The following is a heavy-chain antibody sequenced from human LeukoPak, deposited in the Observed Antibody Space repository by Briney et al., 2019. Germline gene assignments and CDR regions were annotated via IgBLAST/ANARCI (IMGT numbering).Heavy chain of an antibody. D-gene: IGHD2-2*01. J-gene: IGHJ4*02. V-gene: IGHV4-59*01. CDR1: GGSISSYY. CDR2: IYYSGST. Sequence: PSETLSLTCTVSGGSISSYYWSWIRQPPGKGLEWIGYIYYSGSTNYNPSLKSRVTISVDTSKNQFSLKLSSVTAADTAVYYCARSYSVWTSLHYWAQGTLVTVSS. CDR3: ARSYSVWTSLHY.